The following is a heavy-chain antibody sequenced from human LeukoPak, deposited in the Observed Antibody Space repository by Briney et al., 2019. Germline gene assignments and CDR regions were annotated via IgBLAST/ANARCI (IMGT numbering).Heavy chain of an antibody. J-gene: IGHJ6*02. CDR1: GFTVSSNY. CDR3: ARSDSSGWLYNYYYGMDV. Sequence: AGGSLRLSCAASGFTVSSNYMSWVRQAPGKGLEWVSVIYSGGSTYYADSVKGRFTISRDNSKNTLYLQMNSLRAEDTAVYYCARSDSSGWLYNYYYGMDVWGQGTTVTVSS. CDR2: IYSGGST. V-gene: IGHV3-53*01. D-gene: IGHD6-19*01.